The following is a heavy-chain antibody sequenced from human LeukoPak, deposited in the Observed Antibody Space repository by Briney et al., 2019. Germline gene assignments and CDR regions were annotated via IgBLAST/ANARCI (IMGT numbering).Heavy chain of an antibody. J-gene: IGHJ5*02. Sequence: GGSLRLSCAASGFTFSSYSMNWVRQAPGKGLEWVSSISSSSYIYYADSVKGRFTISRDNAKNSLYPQMNSLRAEDTAVYYCARDYCSSTSCYADWFDPWGQGTLVTVSS. CDR3: ARDYCSSTSCYADWFDP. D-gene: IGHD2-2*01. CDR1: GFTFSSYS. V-gene: IGHV3-21*01. CDR2: ISSSSYI.